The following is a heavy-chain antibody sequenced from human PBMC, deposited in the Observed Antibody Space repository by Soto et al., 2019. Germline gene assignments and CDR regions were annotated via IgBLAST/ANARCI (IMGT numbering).Heavy chain of an antibody. D-gene: IGHD2-2*02. J-gene: IGHJ4*02. CDR2: ISYDGNNN. CDR1: GFTFSTYS. Sequence: QVQLVDSGGGVVQPRGSLRLSCAASGFTFSTYSMHWVRQAPGKGLKWVAAISYDGNNNYYADSVRGRFTISRDNPKNTVDLQMTSLRAEDTAIYYCARGLLYYYFDYWGQGALVTVSS. V-gene: IGHV3-30-3*01. CDR3: ARGLLYYYFDY.